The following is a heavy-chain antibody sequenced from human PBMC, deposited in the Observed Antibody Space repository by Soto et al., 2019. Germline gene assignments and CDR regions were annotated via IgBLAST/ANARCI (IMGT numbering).Heavy chain of an antibody. D-gene: IGHD3-22*01. V-gene: IGHV4-31*11. Sequence: SETLSLTCAVSGGSITSGAYYWTWIRQHPGKGLEWIAYIHYSGRTYYNPSLKSRVTISVDTSNNQFSLKLSSVTAADTAVYYCARYYFDSSGYSNWFDPWGEGTLVTVSS. J-gene: IGHJ5*02. CDR2: IHYSGRT. CDR1: GGSITSGAYY. CDR3: ARYYFDSSGYSNWFDP.